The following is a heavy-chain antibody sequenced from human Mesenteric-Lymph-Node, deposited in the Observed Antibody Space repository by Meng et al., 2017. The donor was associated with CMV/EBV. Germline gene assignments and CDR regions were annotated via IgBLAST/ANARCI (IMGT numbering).Heavy chain of an antibody. Sequence: GESLKISCAASGFTFSSYAMSWVRQAPGKGLEWVSVIYNNGNTKYADSVKGRFTISRDSSLNTIYLQMISLRVDDTAVYYCAGSRNNYVFGVDVWGQGTTVTVSS. D-gene: IGHD3-16*01. CDR1: GFTFSSYA. CDR2: IYNNGNT. V-gene: IGHV3-23*05. CDR3: AGSRNNYVFGVDV. J-gene: IGHJ6*02.